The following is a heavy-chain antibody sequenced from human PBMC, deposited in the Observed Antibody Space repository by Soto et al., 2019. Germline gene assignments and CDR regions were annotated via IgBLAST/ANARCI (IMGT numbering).Heavy chain of an antibody. CDR1: GYSFTSYW. CDR2: IDPSDSYT. D-gene: IGHD3-10*01. V-gene: IGHV5-10-1*01. CDR3: VIRPYYGPRYGMYG. J-gene: IGHJ6*04. Sequence: GESLKISCKGSGYSFTSYWISWVLQIPGKGLEWMGRIDPSDSYTNYSPSFQGHVTISADKSISTAYLQWSSLKASDTAMYYCVIRPYYGPRYGMYGCGKGTTV.